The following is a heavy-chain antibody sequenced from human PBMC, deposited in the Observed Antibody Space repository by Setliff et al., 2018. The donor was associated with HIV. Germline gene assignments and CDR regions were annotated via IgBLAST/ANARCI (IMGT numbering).Heavy chain of an antibody. CDR1: GYTFTTYY. V-gene: IGHV1-46*01. D-gene: IGHD2-8*01. J-gene: IGHJ5*02. CDR2: INPSGGTT. Sequence: ASVKVSCKTSGYTFTTYYMHWVRQAPGQGLEWMGIINPSGGTTTYAQKFQGRVTMTRDTSTSTVYLELSSLRSEDTAVYYCAREVSTIGARRGACDPWGQGTLVTVSS. CDR3: AREVSTIGARRGACDP.